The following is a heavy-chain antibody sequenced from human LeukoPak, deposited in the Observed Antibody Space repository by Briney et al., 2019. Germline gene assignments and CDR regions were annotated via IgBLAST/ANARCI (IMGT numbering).Heavy chain of an antibody. CDR1: GGTSSSYA. D-gene: IGHD3-16*01. V-gene: IGHV1-69*04. J-gene: IGHJ4*02. CDR2: IIPILGIA. Sequence: SVKVSCKASGGTSSSYAISWVRQAPGQGLEWMGRIIPILGIANYAQKFQGRVTITADKSTSTAYMELSSLRSEDTAVYYCARVDLGLSYWGQGTLVTVSS. CDR3: ARVDLGLSY.